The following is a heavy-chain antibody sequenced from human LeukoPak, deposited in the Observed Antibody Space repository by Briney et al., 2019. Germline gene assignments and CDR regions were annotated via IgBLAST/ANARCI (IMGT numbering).Heavy chain of an antibody. J-gene: IGHJ6*03. Sequence: GGSLRLSCAASGFTFGTYSMNWVRQAPGKGLEWVSSISSSSSYISYADSVKGRFTISRDNAKNSLYLQMNSLRAEDTAVYYCARGGLRHYYYYYMDVWGKGTTVTVSS. D-gene: IGHD4-17*01. CDR3: ARGGLRHYYYYYMDV. CDR2: ISSSSSYI. V-gene: IGHV3-21*01. CDR1: GFTFGTYS.